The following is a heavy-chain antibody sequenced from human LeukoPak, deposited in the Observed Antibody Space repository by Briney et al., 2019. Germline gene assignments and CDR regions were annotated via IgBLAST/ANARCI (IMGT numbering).Heavy chain of an antibody. J-gene: IGHJ5*02. Sequence: GGSLRLSCAASGFTFSIYAMSWVRQAPGKGLEWVSAISAAGGITYYADSVKGRFTISRDNSKNTLYLQMNSLRAEDTAVFYCAKDPYGSGNWSDPWGQGTLVTVSS. D-gene: IGHD3-10*01. CDR3: AKDPYGSGNWSDP. V-gene: IGHV3-23*01. CDR1: GFTFSIYA. CDR2: ISAAGGIT.